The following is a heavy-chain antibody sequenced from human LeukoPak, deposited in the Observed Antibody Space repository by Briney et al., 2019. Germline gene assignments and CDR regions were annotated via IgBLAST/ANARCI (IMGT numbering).Heavy chain of an antibody. CDR1: GGSISSYY. Sequence: SETLSLTCTVSGGSISSYYWSWIRQPPGKGLEWIGYIYYSGSTNYNPSLKSRVTISVDTSKDQFSLKLSSVTAADTAVYYCARGGGVVTAMEAFDIWGQGTMVTVSS. CDR3: ARGGGVVTAMEAFDI. J-gene: IGHJ3*02. V-gene: IGHV4-59*01. CDR2: IYYSGST. D-gene: IGHD2-21*02.